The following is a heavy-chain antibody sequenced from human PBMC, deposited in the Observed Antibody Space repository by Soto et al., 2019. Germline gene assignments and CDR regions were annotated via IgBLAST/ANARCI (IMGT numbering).Heavy chain of an antibody. CDR2: IYYSGST. Sequence: LSLTCTVSGGSISSYYWSWIRQPPGKGLEWIGYIYYSGSTNYNPSLKSRVTISVDTSKNQFSLKLSSVTAADTAVYYCAREFGGYYDSSGYYYYFDYWGQGTLVTGSS. D-gene: IGHD3-22*01. J-gene: IGHJ4*02. CDR1: GGSISSYY. CDR3: AREFGGYYDSSGYYYYFDY. V-gene: IGHV4-59*01.